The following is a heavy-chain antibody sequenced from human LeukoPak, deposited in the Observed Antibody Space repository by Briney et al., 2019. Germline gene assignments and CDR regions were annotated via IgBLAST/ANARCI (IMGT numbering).Heavy chain of an antibody. CDR1: GYTFTSYG. CDR2: ISAYNGNT. V-gene: IGHV1-18*01. J-gene: IGHJ4*02. CDR3: ASTSAGYSSSWYLDY. Sequence: ASVKVSCKASGYTFTSYGISWVRQAPGQGLEWMGWISAYNGNTNYAQKLQGRVTMTTDTSTSTAYMELRSLRSDDTAVYYCASTSAGYSSSWYLDYWGQGTLVTVSS. D-gene: IGHD6-13*01.